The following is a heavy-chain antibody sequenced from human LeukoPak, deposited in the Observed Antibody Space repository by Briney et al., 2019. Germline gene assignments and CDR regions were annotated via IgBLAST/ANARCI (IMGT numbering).Heavy chain of an antibody. V-gene: IGHV4-59*12. D-gene: IGHD1-26*01. CDR1: GGSISSYY. CDR2: IYYSGST. Sequence: MPSETLSLTCTVSGGSISSYYWSWIRQPPGKGLEWIGYIYYSGSTNYNPSLKSRVTISVDTSKNHFSLKLRSVTAADTAVYYCATLRSWSPDYFDHWDQGTLVTVSS. CDR3: ATLRSWSPDYFDH. J-gene: IGHJ4*02.